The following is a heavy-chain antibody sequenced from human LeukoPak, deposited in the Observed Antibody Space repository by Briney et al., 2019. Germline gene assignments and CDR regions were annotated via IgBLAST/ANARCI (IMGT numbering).Heavy chain of an antibody. V-gene: IGHV1-8*01. J-gene: IGHJ4*02. Sequence: ASVKVSCKASGYTFTSYDINWVRPATGQGLEWMGWMNPNSGNTGYAQKFQGRVTMTRNTSISTAYMELSSLRSEDTAVYYCARGLLYSGYDWGYWGQGTLVTVSS. CDR3: ARGLLYSGYDWGY. CDR2: MNPNSGNT. CDR1: GYTFTSYD. D-gene: IGHD5-12*01.